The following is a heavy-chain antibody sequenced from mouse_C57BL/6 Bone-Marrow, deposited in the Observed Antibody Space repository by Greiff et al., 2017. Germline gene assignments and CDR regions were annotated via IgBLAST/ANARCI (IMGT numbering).Heavy chain of an antibody. Sequence: EVQLQQSGAELVRPGASVKLSCTASGFNIKDDYIHWVKQRPEQGLEWIGWIDPEVGDTEYASKFQGKATITSDTSSNTAYLQLSSLTSEDTAVYYCSACDGNYFDFWGQGTPLTVAS. V-gene: IGHV14-4*01. CDR3: SACDGNYFDF. CDR2: IDPEVGDT. J-gene: IGHJ2*01. D-gene: IGHD2-3*01. CDR1: GFNIKDDY.